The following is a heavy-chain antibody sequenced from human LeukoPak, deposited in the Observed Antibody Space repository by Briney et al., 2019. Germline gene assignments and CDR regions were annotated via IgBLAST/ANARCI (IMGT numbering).Heavy chain of an antibody. CDR3: ATYRQVLLPFES. CDR1: GFTFSSYE. V-gene: IGHV3-48*03. D-gene: IGHD2-8*02. J-gene: IGHJ4*02. Sequence: GGSLRLSCPASGFTFSSYEMNWVRQAPGKGLEWVSYISSSGSTIYYADSVKGRFTISRDNSKSTLSLQMNSLRAEDTAIYYCATYRQVLLPFESWGQGTLVTVSS. CDR2: ISSSGSTI.